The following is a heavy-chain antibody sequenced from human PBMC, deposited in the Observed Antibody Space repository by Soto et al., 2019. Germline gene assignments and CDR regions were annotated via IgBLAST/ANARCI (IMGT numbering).Heavy chain of an antibody. CDR2: INPNSGNI. D-gene: IGHD3-10*01. Sequence: GASVKVTCEASGNTFTNYDIYWVRQATGHGLEWMGWINPNSGNIGYAQRFQGRVTMTRDTAIRTAYMEVSRLRSDDTAVYYCARGRASGSYYLLDYWGQGTLVTVSS. V-gene: IGHV1-8*01. CDR3: ARGRASGSYYLLDY. CDR1: GNTFTNYD. J-gene: IGHJ4*02.